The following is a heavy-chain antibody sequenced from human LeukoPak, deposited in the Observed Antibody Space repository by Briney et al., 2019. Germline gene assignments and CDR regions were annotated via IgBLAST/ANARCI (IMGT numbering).Heavy chain of an antibody. CDR1: GGSISSDDYY. CDR3: ARQVPGYFDL. J-gene: IGHJ2*01. V-gene: IGHV4-39*07. Sequence: SETLSLSCSVSGGSISSDDYYWDWIRQPPGESPQWIGSIFYSGVTYYNPSLQSRVTISVDTSKNQFSLNLTSVTAADTAVYYCARQVPGYFDLWGRSTLVSVSS. CDR2: IFYSGVT.